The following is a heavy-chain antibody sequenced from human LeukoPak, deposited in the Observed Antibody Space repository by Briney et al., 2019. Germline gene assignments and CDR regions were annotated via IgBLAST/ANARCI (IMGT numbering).Heavy chain of an antibody. CDR3: AKVGSTVLWFGGLDY. CDR1: GFTSSSYA. V-gene: IGHV3-23*01. Sequence: GGSLRLSCAASGFTSSSYAMSWVRQAPGKGLEWVSAISGSGGSTYYADSVKGRFTISRDNSKNTLYLQMNSLRAEDTAVYYCAKVGSTVLWFGGLDYWGQGTLVTVSS. CDR2: ISGSGGST. D-gene: IGHD3-10*01. J-gene: IGHJ4*02.